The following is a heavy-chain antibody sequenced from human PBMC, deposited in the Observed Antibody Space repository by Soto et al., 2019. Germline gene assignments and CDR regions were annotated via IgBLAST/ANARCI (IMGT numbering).Heavy chain of an antibody. CDR2: IIPIFGTA. CDR3: ARGRTACRSAGSCRLYYYYGMEV. D-gene: IGHD2-15*01. J-gene: IGHJ6*02. Sequence: QVQLVQSGAEVKKPGSSVKVSCKASGGTFSSYAISWVRQAPGQGLEWMGGIIPIFGTANYAQKFQGRVTITADESTSTAYMELSSLRSEATVVYYFARGRTACRSAGSCRLYYYYGMEVWGQGTMVTVSS. CDR1: GGTFSSYA. V-gene: IGHV1-69*01.